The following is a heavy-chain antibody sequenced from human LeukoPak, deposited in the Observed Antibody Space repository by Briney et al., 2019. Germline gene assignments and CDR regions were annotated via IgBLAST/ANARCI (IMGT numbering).Heavy chain of an antibody. J-gene: IGHJ4*02. CDR3: ARSYSFGELPAFDY. D-gene: IGHD3-10*01. CDR2: IYYSGST. CDR1: GGSISSSSYY. Sequence: SETLSPTCTVSGGSISSSSYYWGWIRQPPGKGLEWIGSIYYSGSTYYNPSLKSRVTISVDTSKNQFSLKLSSVTAADTAVYYCARSYSFGELPAFDYWGQGTLVTVSS. V-gene: IGHV4-39*01.